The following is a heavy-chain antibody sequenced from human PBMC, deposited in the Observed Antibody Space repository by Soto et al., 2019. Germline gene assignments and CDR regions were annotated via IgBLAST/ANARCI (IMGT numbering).Heavy chain of an antibody. Sequence: QLQLQESGPGLVKPSETLSLTCTVSGGSISSSSYYWGWIRQPPGKGLEWIGSIYYSGSTYYNPSLKSRVTISVDTSKNQFSLKLSSVTAADTAVYYCATWDRYYDSSGYYRPGAFDIWGQGTMVTVSS. CDR2: IYYSGST. D-gene: IGHD3-22*01. CDR3: ATWDRYYDSSGYYRPGAFDI. V-gene: IGHV4-39*01. CDR1: GGSISSSSYY. J-gene: IGHJ3*02.